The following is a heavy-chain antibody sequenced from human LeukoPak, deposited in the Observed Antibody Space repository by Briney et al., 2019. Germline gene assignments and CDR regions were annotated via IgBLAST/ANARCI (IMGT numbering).Heavy chain of an antibody. CDR2: IIPIFGTA. CDR3: ARYPSPLWSGYSNWFDP. J-gene: IGHJ5*02. Sequence: SVKVSCKASGGTFSSYAISWVRQAPGQGLQWMGRIIPIFGTANYAQKFQGRVTITTDESTSTAYMELSSLRSEDTAVYYCARYPSPLWSGYSNWFDPWGQGTLVTVSS. D-gene: IGHD3-3*01. CDR1: GGTFSSYA. V-gene: IGHV1-69*05.